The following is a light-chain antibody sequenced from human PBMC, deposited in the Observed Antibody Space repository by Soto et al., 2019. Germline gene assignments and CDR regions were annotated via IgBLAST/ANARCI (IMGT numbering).Light chain of an antibody. CDR2: QVT. V-gene: IGLV2-14*01. Sequence: QSVLTQPASVSGSPGQSITISCTGTSSDFDIYKYVSWYQQHPGKAPKLMIYQVTNRPSGVSNRFSGSTSGNTASLTISGLQAEDEADYYCCSYTSSINYVFGTGTKVTVL. CDR1: SSDFDIYKY. CDR3: CSYTSSINYV. J-gene: IGLJ1*01.